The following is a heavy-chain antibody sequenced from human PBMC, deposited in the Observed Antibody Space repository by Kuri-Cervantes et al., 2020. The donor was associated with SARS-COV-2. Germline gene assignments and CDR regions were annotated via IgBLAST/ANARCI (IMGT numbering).Heavy chain of an antibody. J-gene: IGHJ4*02. V-gene: IGHV3-48*01. CDR3: ARDRRGGWLQLLGGDY. CDR1: GFTFSSYS. CDR2: ISSSSSTI. Sequence: ETLSLTCAASGFTFSSYSMNWVRQAPGKGLEWVSYISSSSSTIYYADSVKGRFTISRDNAKNSLYLQMNSLRAEDTAVYYCARDRRGGWLQLLGGDYWGQGTLVTVSS. D-gene: IGHD5-24*01.